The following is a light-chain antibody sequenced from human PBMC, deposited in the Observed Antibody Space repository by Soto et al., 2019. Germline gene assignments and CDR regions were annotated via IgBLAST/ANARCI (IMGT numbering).Light chain of an antibody. CDR1: QGIRSD. CDR2: AAS. V-gene: IGKV1-17*01. J-gene: IGKJ1*01. Sequence: DIQRTQSPSSLSASVGDRVTITCRASQGIRSDLGRYQEKPGIAPKRLIYAASSFQRGVPSTFSGSGSETEFTLTISRLQPEDFATYYCLQDVSYARTFGQGTKEQI. CDR3: LQDVSYART.